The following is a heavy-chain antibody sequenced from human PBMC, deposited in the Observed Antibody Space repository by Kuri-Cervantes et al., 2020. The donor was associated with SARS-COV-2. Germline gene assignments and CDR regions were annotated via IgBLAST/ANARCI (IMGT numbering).Heavy chain of an antibody. V-gene: IGHV3-23*01. CDR3: ARPPYYYYYMDV. CDR2: ISGSGGST. Sequence: GESLKISCTASGLTFSSYAMSWVRQAPGKGLEWVSAISGSGGSTYYADSVKGRFTISRDNSKNTLYLQMNSLRAEDTAVYYCARPPYYYYYMDVWGKGTTVTVSS. CDR1: GLTFSSYA. J-gene: IGHJ6*03.